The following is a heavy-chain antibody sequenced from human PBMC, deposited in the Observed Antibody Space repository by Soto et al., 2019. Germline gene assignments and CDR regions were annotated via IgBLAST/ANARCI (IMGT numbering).Heavy chain of an antibody. CDR1: GFTVSSNY. D-gene: IGHD2-8*01. Sequence: GGSLRLSCAASGFTVSSNYMSWVRQAPGKGLEWVSVIYSGGSTYYADSVKGRFTISRDNSKNTLYLQMNSLRAEDTAVYYCARAGGCTNGVCYYFDYWGQGTLVTGSS. CDR2: IYSGGST. J-gene: IGHJ4*02. V-gene: IGHV3-66*01. CDR3: ARAGGCTNGVCYYFDY.